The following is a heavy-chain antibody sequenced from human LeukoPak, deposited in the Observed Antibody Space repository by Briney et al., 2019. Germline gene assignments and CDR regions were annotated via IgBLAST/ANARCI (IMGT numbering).Heavy chain of an antibody. CDR2: IYYSGST. Sequence: SETLSLTCTVSGGSISSSSYYWGWIRQPPGKGLGWIGSIYYSGSTYYNPSLKSRVTISVDTSKNQFSLKLSSVTAADTAVYYCASPFRGSKAGYWGQGTLVTVSS. V-gene: IGHV4-39*01. CDR1: GGSISSSSYY. J-gene: IGHJ4*02. CDR3: ASPFRGSKAGY. D-gene: IGHD3-10*01.